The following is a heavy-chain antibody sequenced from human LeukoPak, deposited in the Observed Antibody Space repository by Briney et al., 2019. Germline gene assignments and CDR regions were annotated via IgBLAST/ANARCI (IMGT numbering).Heavy chain of an antibody. J-gene: IGHJ4*02. V-gene: IGHV1-2*02. CDR1: GYTFTGYY. CDR3: ARDQGGYYSSSWVFDY. Sequence: ASVKVSCKASGYTFTGYYMHWVRQAPGQGREWMGWINPNSGGTNFAQNFQGRVTMTRDTSISTAYMELSRLRTDDTAVYYCARDQGGYYSSSWVFDYWGQGTLVTVSS. CDR2: INPNSGGT. D-gene: IGHD6-13*01.